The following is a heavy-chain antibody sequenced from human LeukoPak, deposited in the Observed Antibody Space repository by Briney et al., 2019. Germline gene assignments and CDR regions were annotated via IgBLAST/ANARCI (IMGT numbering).Heavy chain of an antibody. J-gene: IGHJ3*02. V-gene: IGHV4-34*01. D-gene: IGHD1-7*01. CDR1: GGSFSGYY. CDR2: INHSGST. Sequence: ASETLSLTCAVYGGSFSGYYWSWIRQPPGKGLEWIGEINHSGSTNYNPSLKSRVTISVDTSKNQFSLKLSSVTAADTAVYYCATWNYGSDAFDIWGQGTMVTVSS. CDR3: ATWNYGSDAFDI.